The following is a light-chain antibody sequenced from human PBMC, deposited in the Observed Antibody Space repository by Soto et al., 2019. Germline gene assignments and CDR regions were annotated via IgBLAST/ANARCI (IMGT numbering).Light chain of an antibody. V-gene: IGLV1-44*01. Sequence: QSVLTQPPSASGTPGQRVTISCSGSSSSIGSNTVNWYQHLPGTAPKLLIYSDNQRPSGVPDRFSGSKSGTSASLAIGGLQSEDEADYYCAAWDDSLSGFVFGTGTKVTVL. CDR1: SSSIGSNT. J-gene: IGLJ1*01. CDR2: SDN. CDR3: AAWDDSLSGFV.